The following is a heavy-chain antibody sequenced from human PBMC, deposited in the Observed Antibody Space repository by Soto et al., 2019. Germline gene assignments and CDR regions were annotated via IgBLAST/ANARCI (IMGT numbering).Heavy chain of an antibody. J-gene: IGHJ4*02. CDR1: GDSVSSNSAT. CDR3: AKAISGTTTCFKS. CDR2: TYYKSKWYY. V-gene: IGHV6-1*01. D-gene: IGHD1-7*01. Sequence: SQTLSLTCAISGDSVSSNSATWNWIRQSPSRGLEWLGRTYYKSKWYYEYSISVKSRITINPDTSKNQFSLQLNSVTPEDTAVYYWAKAISGTTTCFKSWGQGTLVIVSS.